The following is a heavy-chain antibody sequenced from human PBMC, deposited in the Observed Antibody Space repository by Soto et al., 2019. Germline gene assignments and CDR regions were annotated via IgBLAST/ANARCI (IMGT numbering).Heavy chain of an antibody. CDR2: ISGSGRTT. Sequence: VGSLRISCAVSGFTFNSHAMNWVRQAPGRGLEWVSSISGSGRTTYYADAVKGRFTISRDNSKNTLFLQMNSLRSEDTAVYYCAKGVTTIVATGSWFDHWGQGTLVTVSS. J-gene: IGHJ5*02. V-gene: IGHV3-23*01. D-gene: IGHD5-12*01. CDR1: GFTFNSHA. CDR3: AKGVTTIVATGSWFDH.